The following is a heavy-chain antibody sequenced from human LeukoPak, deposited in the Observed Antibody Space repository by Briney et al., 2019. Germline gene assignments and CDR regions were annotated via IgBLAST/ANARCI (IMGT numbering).Heavy chain of an antibody. CDR1: GGSISNSNW. J-gene: IGHJ4*02. V-gene: IGHV4-4*02. Sequence: SETLSLTCTVSGGSISNSNWWSWVRQPPGKGLEWIGKIYHSGSTYYNPSLKSRVTISVDRSKNQFSLKLSSVTAADTAVYYCAGGGYCDSTPDYWGQGTLVTVSS. CDR2: IYHSGST. CDR3: AGGGYCDSTPDY. D-gene: IGHD3-22*01.